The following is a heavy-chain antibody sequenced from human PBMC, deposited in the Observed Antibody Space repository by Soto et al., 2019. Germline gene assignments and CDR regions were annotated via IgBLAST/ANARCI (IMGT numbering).Heavy chain of an antibody. CDR2: IYYSGST. CDR3: ARHQSHSSSYVDP. D-gene: IGHD6-13*01. CDR1: GGSISSSSYY. J-gene: IGHJ5*02. Sequence: QLQLQESGPGLVKPSETLSLTCTVSGGSISSSSYYWGWIRQPPGKGLEWIGSIYYSGSTYYNPPLKSRVTISVDTSKNQFPLKLSSVTAADTAVYYCARHQSHSSSYVDPWGQGTLVTVSS. V-gene: IGHV4-39*01.